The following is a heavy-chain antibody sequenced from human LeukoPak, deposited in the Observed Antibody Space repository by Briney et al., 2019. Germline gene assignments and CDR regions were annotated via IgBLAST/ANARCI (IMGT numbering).Heavy chain of an antibody. CDR3: ARASRIAWSNWSDP. J-gene: IGHJ5*02. D-gene: IGHD6-6*01. V-gene: IGHV1-3*01. CDR2: INAGNGNT. Sequence: GASVKVSCKASGYTFTSYAMHWVRQAPGQRLEWMGWINAGNGNTKYSQKFQGRVTITRDTSASTAYMELSSLRSEDTAVYYCARASRIAWSNWSDPWGQGTLVTVSS. CDR1: GYTFTSYA.